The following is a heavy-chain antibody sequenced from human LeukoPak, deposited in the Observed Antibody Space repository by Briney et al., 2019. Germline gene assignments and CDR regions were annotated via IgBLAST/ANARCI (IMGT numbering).Heavy chain of an antibody. CDR2: INHSGST. V-gene: IGHV4-34*01. CDR3: ARARRYYYDSSGYYYAYFQH. CDR1: GGSFSGYY. D-gene: IGHD3-22*01. J-gene: IGHJ1*01. Sequence: PSETLSLTCAVYGGSFSGYYWSWIRQPPGKGLEWIGEINHSGSTNYNPSLKSRVTISVDTSKNQFSLKLSSVTAADTAVYYCARARRYYYDSSGYYYAYFQHWGQGTLVTVSS.